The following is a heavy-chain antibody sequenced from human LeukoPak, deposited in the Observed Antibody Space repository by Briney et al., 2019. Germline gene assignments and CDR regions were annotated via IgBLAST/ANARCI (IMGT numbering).Heavy chain of an antibody. Sequence: ASVKVSCKASGYTFTGYYMHWVRQAPGQGLEWLGWINPNSGGTKYSQKFQGRVTMTRDTSISTAYMALSRLRSDDTAMYYYARDYWNYGGYFDYWGQGTLVTVSS. CDR1: GYTFTGYY. J-gene: IGHJ4*02. CDR2: INPNSGGT. D-gene: IGHD1-7*01. V-gene: IGHV1-2*02. CDR3: ARDYWNYGGYFDY.